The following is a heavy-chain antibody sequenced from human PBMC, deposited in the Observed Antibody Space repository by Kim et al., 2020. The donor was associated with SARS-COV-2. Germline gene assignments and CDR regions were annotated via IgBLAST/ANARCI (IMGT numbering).Heavy chain of an antibody. Sequence: VKGRFTSPRDNSKNTLYLQMNRLRAEDTAVYYCAKGGDIVVVVAATTPDYWGQGTLVTVSS. J-gene: IGHJ4*02. D-gene: IGHD2-15*01. V-gene: IGHV3-23*01. CDR3: AKGGDIVVVVAATTPDY.